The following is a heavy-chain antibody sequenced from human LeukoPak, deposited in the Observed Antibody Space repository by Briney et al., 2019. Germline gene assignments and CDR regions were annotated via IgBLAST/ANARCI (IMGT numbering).Heavy chain of an antibody. Sequence: GGSLRLSCAASGFTVSSNYRSWVRQAPGKGLEWVSVIYSGGSTYYADSVKGRFTISRHNSKNTLYLQMNSLRAEDTAVYYCAREQYCSGGSCSRGYYGMDVWGQGTTVTVSS. CDR1: GFTVSSNY. J-gene: IGHJ6*02. D-gene: IGHD2-15*01. CDR2: IYSGGST. CDR3: AREQYCSGGSCSRGYYGMDV. V-gene: IGHV3-53*04.